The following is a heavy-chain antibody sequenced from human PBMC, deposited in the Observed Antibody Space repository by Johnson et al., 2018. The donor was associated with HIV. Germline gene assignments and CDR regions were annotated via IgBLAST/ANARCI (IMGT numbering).Heavy chain of an antibody. CDR3: ASAWGELDDAFDI. CDR1: GFTVSSNY. J-gene: IGHJ3*02. CDR2: IYSGGST. V-gene: IGHV3-66*03. D-gene: IGHD1-26*01. Sequence: MQLVESGGGLIQPGGSLRLSCAASGFTVSSNYMSWVRQAPGQGLEWVSIIYSGGSTYYADSVKGRFTISRDNSKNSLYLQMNSLRAEDTAVYYCASAWGELDDAFDIWGQGTMVTVSS.